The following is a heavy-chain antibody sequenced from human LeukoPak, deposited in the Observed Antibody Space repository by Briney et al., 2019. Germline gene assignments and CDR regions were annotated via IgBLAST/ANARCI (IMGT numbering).Heavy chain of an antibody. V-gene: IGHV3-30*04. J-gene: IGHJ4*02. CDR2: ISYDGSDK. Sequence: GGSLRLSCAASGFTFSSYAMHWVRQAPGKGLEWVAVISYDGSDKYYADSVKGRFTISRDNSKNTLYLQMNSLRAEDTAEYYCARDPNMYYFDYWGQGTLVTVSS. CDR1: GFTFSSYA. CDR3: ARDPNMYYFDY. D-gene: IGHD2/OR15-2a*01.